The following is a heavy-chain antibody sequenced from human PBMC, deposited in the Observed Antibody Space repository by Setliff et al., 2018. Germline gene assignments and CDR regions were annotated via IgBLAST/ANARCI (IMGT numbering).Heavy chain of an antibody. V-gene: IGHV4-61*09. Sequence: PSETLSLTCTVSGGSISSGSYYWSWIRQPAGKGLEWIGHIYTSGSTNYNPSLKSRVTISVDTSKNQFSLKLSSVTAADTAVYYCAREEDGYNTGAFDIWGQGTRVTVSS. J-gene: IGHJ3*02. CDR3: AREEDGYNTGAFDI. CDR1: GGSISSGSYY. D-gene: IGHD5-12*01. CDR2: IYTSGST.